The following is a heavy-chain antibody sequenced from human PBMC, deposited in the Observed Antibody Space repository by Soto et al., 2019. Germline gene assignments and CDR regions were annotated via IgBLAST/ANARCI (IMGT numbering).Heavy chain of an antibody. V-gene: IGHV3-30-3*01. J-gene: IGHJ4*02. Sequence: PGGSLRLSCAASGFTFSTYTMHWVRQAPGKGLEWVALISYDGSDKFYADSVKGRFTISRDNSKNTLYLQMNGLRPDDTALYYCAAPGQTSVLYYFDYWGQGALVTVSS. CDR1: GFTFSTYT. CDR2: ISYDGSDK. CDR3: AAPGQTSVLYYFDY. D-gene: IGHD2-8*01.